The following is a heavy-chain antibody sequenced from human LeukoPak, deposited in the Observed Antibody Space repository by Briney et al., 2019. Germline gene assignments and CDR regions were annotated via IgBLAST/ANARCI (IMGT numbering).Heavy chain of an antibody. V-gene: IGHV4-59*01. D-gene: IGHD2/OR15-2a*01. CDR1: GGSISSYY. J-gene: IGHJ6*02. Sequence: SETLSLTCTVSGGSISSYYWSWIRQPPGKGLEWIGYIYYSGSTNYNPSLKRRVTISVDTSKNQFSLKLSSVTAADTAVYYCARDSRRVTSYFYYYYGMDVWGQGTTVTVSS. CDR2: IYYSGST. CDR3: ARDSRRVTSYFYYYYGMDV.